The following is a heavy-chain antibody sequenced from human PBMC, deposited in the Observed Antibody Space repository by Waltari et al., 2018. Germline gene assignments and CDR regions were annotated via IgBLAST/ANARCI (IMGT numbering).Heavy chain of an antibody. CDR3: ARSATYYYYYYGMDV. J-gene: IGHJ6*02. Sequence: QVQLVESGGGVVQPGRSLRLSCAASGFTFRSYAMHWVRQAPGKGLEWVAVISYDGSNKYYADSVKGRFTISRDNSKNTLYLQMNSLRAEDTAVYYCARSATYYYYYYGMDVWGQGTTVTVSS. CDR1: GFTFRSYA. CDR2: ISYDGSNK. V-gene: IGHV3-30-3*01. D-gene: IGHD1-26*01.